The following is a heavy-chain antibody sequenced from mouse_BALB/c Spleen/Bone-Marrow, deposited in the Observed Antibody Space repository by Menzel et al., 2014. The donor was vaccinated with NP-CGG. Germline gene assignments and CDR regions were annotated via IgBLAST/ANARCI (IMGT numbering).Heavy chain of an antibody. CDR3: ATMSTDWYFDV. Sequence: EVKLMESGAELVKPGASVKLSCTASGFNIKDTYMHWVKQRPEQGLEWIGRIDPANGNTKYDPKFQGKATITADTSSSTAYLQLSSLTSEDTAVYYCATMSTDWYFDVWGAGTTVTVSS. V-gene: IGHV14-3*02. J-gene: IGHJ1*01. CDR2: IDPANGNT. D-gene: IGHD2-4*01. CDR1: GFNIKDTY.